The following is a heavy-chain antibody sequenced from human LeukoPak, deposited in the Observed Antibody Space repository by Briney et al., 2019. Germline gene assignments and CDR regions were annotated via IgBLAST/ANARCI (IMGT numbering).Heavy chain of an antibody. D-gene: IGHD3-22*01. CDR2: ISSTSRYT. V-gene: IGHV3-11*06. CDR3: ASSSTSGYYDFDY. CDR1: GFTFSDHY. J-gene: IGHJ4*02. Sequence: PGGSLRLSCAASGFTFSDHYMSWIRQAPGKGLEWLSYISSTSRYTNYADSVKGRFTISRDNAKSSLYLQMNSLRAEDTAVYYCASSSTSGYYDFDYWGQGTLATVSS.